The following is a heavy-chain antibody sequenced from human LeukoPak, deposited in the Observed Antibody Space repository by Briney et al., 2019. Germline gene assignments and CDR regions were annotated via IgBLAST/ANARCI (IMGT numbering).Heavy chain of an antibody. J-gene: IGHJ4*02. D-gene: IGHD6-6*01. CDR3: ARGRIAAELDY. Sequence: SETLSLTCTVSGYSISSGYYWGWIRQPPGKGLEWIGSIYHSGSTYYNPSLKSRVTISVDTSKNQFSLKLSSVTAADTAVYYCARGRIAAELDYWGQGTLVTVSS. CDR2: IYHSGST. CDR1: GYSISSGYY. V-gene: IGHV4-38-2*02.